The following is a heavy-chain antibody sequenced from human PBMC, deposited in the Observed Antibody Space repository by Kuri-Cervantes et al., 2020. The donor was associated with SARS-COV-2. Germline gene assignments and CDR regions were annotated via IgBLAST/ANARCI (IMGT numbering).Heavy chain of an antibody. V-gene: IGHV3-30*19. Sequence: GESLKISCAASGFIFSNYGMHWVRQAPGKGLEWVAVISYDGSNKYYADSVKGRFTISRDNSKNTLYLQMNSLRAEDTAVYYCAREGCSGGSCYSAFSGFDYWGQGTLVTVSS. D-gene: IGHD2-15*01. CDR3: AREGCSGGSCYSAFSGFDY. CDR1: GFIFSNYG. J-gene: IGHJ4*02. CDR2: ISYDGSNK.